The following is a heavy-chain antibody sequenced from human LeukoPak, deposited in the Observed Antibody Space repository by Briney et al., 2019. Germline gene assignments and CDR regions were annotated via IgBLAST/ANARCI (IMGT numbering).Heavy chain of an antibody. J-gene: IGHJ5*02. V-gene: IGHV3-30*04. CDR2: IIENGSNQ. D-gene: IGHD2-15*01. CDR1: GFTFSNYI. CDR3: ARESVVAATPAGVYNWFDP. Sequence: GGSLRLSCAASGFTFSNYIMHWVRQAPGKGLDWVAVIIENGSNQYYADSVKGRFTISRDNSKNTLFLQMNSLRGEDTAMYYCARESVVAATPAGVYNWFDPWGQGTLVTVSS.